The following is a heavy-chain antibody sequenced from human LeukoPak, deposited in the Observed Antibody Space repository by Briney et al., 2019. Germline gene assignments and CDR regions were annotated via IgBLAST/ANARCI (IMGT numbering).Heavy chain of an antibody. CDR3: ARHASGWYTD. D-gene: IGHD6-19*01. CDR1: GGSISTSDYY. J-gene: IGHJ4*02. CDR2: IYYSGST. Sequence: SETLSLTCAVSGGSISTSDYYWGWIRQPPGKGLEWIGSIYYSGSTYYNLFLKSRLTISGDTSKNQFSLKLSSVTTADTAVYYCARHASGWYTDWGQGTLVTVSS. V-gene: IGHV4-39*01.